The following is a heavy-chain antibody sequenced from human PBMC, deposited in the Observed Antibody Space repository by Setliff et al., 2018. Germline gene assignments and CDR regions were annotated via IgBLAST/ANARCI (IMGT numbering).Heavy chain of an antibody. J-gene: IGHJ4*02. V-gene: IGHV3-9*01. CDR3: ARGHCTTISCFLDH. CDR1: AFSFSTYA. Sequence: PGGSLRLSCAASAFSFSTYAMNWVRHTPGKGLEWVSGIRAGSDNIAYADSVKGRFTISRDNAKNSLYLQLDSLRPDDTAFYYCARGHCTTISCFLDHWGQGIMVTVSS. CDR2: IRAGSDNI. D-gene: IGHD2-8*01.